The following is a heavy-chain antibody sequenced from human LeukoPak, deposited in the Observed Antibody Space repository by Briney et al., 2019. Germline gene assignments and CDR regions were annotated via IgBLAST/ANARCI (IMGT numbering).Heavy chain of an antibody. V-gene: IGHV3-48*03. CDR1: GFTFSSYE. D-gene: IGHD5-18*01. J-gene: IGHJ4*02. CDR2: ISSSGSTI. Sequence: GGSLRLSCAASGFTFSSYEMNWVRQAPGKGLEWVSYISSSGSTIYYADSVKGRFTISRDNAKNPLYLQMNSLRAEDTAVYYCARDANTAMANFDYWGQGTLVTVSS. CDR3: ARDANTAMANFDY.